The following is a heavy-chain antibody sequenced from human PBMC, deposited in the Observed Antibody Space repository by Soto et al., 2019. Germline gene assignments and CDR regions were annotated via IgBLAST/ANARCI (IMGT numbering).Heavy chain of an antibody. J-gene: IGHJ5*02. CDR3: ARHESDETFPSSNWFDP. Sequence: SETLSLTCTVSGGSISSSSYYWGWIRQPPGKGLEWIGSIYYSGSTYYNPSLKSRVTISVDTSKNQFSLKLSSVTAADTAVYYCARHESDETFPSSNWFDPWGQGTLVTVSS. CDR1: GGSISSSSYY. V-gene: IGHV4-39*01. CDR2: IYYSGST.